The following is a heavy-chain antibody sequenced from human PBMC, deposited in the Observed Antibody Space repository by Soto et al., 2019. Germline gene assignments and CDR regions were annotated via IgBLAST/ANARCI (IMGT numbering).Heavy chain of an antibody. V-gene: IGHV3-53*04. CDR2: IYSGGST. CDR3: VFGGYDPPFDY. CDR1: GFTVSSNY. Sequence: EVQLVESGGGLVQPGGSLRLSCAASGFTVSSNYMSWVRQAPGKGLEWVSVIYSGGSTYYADSVKGRCAISRHNSKNTLYLQMNSLSAEDPDVYYCVFGGYDPPFDYWGQGTLVTV. D-gene: IGHD5-12*01. J-gene: IGHJ4*02.